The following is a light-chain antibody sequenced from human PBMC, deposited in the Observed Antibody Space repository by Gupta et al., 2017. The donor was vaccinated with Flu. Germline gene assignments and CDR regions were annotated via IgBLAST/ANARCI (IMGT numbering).Light chain of an antibody. J-gene: IGKJ1*01. V-gene: IGKV1-5*03. CDR2: KAS. CDR1: QSISSW. Sequence: DIQMTQSPSTLSASVGDRVTITCRASQSISSWVAWYQQNPGKAPKLLIYKASSLESGVPSRCSGSGSGTEFTLTISSLQPDDFATYYCQQYNSYPRTFGQGTKVEI. CDR3: QQYNSYPRT.